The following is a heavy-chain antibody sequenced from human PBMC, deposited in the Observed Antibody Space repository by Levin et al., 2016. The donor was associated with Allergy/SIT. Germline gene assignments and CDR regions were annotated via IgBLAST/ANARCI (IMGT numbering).Heavy chain of an antibody. CDR3: ARAGAAMDWSY. J-gene: IGHJ4*02. CDR2: IYSGGST. Sequence: VRQMPGKGLEWVSVIYSGGSTYYADSVKGRFTISRDNSKNTLYLQMNSLRAEDTAVYYCARAGAAMDWSYWGQGTLVTVSS. V-gene: IGHV3-53*01. D-gene: IGHD5-18*01.